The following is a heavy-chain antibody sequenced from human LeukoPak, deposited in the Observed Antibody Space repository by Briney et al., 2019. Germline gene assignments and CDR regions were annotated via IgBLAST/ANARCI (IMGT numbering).Heavy chain of an antibody. Sequence: GGSLRLSCAASGFTFSSYVMHWVRRTPGKGLVWVSRISHDGIISYADSVKGRFTISRDNAKNTLILQMNSLRVEDTAVYYCARDWVYKIDYWGRGTLVTVSS. J-gene: IGHJ4*02. CDR3: ARDWVYKIDY. V-gene: IGHV3-74*01. D-gene: IGHD5-24*01. CDR1: GFTFSSYV. CDR2: ISHDGII.